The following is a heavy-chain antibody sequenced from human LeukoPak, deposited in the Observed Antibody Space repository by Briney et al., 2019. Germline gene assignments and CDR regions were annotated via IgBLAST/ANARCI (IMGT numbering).Heavy chain of an antibody. CDR2: IYSGGTT. Sequence: PGGSLRLSCAASGFTFSSYWMIWVRQAPGKGLEWVSSIYSGGTTYYADSVKGRFTISRDNSNNTLYLQMNSLRAEDTAVYYCARGEGGYYQAYWGQGALVTVSS. D-gene: IGHD1-26*01. CDR3: ARGEGGYYQAY. CDR1: GFTFSSYW. J-gene: IGHJ4*02. V-gene: IGHV3-53*01.